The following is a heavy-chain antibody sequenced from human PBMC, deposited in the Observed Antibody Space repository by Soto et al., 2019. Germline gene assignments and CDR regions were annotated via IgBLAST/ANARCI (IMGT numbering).Heavy chain of an antibody. CDR2: IYYSGST. CDR3: ARGRTSSPTPGDY. D-gene: IGHD2-2*01. J-gene: IGHJ4*02. CDR1: CGSISSGGYY. V-gene: IGHV4-31*03. Sequence: PSETLSLTCTVSCGSISSGGYYWSWIRQHPGKGLEWIGYIYYSGSTYYNPSLKSRVTISVDTSKNQFSLKLSSVTAADTAVYYCARGRTSSPTPGDYWGQGTLVTVS.